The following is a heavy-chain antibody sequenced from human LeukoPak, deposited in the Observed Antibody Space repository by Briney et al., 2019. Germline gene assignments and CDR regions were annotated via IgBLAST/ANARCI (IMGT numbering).Heavy chain of an antibody. V-gene: IGHV4-34*01. J-gene: IGHJ4*02. CDR2: INYSGST. D-gene: IGHD4-17*01. CDR1: GGSFSSDY. Sequence: ILSETLSLTCAVYGGSFSSDYWSWLRQPPGKGLEWIGEINYSGSTNYNPSFKSRVTISLDTSKNQFSLKLSSVTAADTAVYYCARVPTTVTTGYDYWGQGTLVTVSS. CDR3: ARVPTTVTTGYDY.